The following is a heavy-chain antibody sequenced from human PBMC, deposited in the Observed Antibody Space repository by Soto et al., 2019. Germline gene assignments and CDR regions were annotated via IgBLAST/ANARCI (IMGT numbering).Heavy chain of an antibody. CDR2: TYYRSKWYN. V-gene: IGHV6-1*01. D-gene: IGHD3-22*01. Sequence: SQTLSLTCAISGDSVSSNSAAWNLIRQSPSRGLEWLGRTYYRSKWYNDYAVSVKSRITINPDTSKNQFSLQLNSVTPEDTAVYYCARDYYDSSGYYYEYYFDYWGQGTLVTVSS. CDR1: GDSVSSNSAA. CDR3: ARDYYDSSGYYYEYYFDY. J-gene: IGHJ4*02.